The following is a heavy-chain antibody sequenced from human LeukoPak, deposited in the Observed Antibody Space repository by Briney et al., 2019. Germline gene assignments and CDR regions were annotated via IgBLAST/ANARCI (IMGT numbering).Heavy chain of an antibody. J-gene: IGHJ6*03. CDR3: ARGAYYDSSGYYYKYYYYYMDV. D-gene: IGHD3-22*01. CDR2: LYTSGST. CDR1: GVSISSGGYY. Sequence: NPSETLSLTCTVSGVSISSGGYYWRWIRQPAGKGLEWIGRLYTSGSTNYNPSLKSRVTISVDTSKTQFSLKLSSVTAADTAVYYCARGAYYDSSGYYYKYYYYYMDVWGKGTTVTISS. V-gene: IGHV4-61*02.